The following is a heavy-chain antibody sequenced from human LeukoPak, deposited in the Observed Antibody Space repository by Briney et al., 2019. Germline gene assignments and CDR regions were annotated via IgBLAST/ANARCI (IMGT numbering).Heavy chain of an antibody. J-gene: IGHJ3*02. D-gene: IGHD3-9*01. CDR1: GVTSSSDR. CDR3: ARDFDILTGYYMGDDAFDI. CDR2: IKQNGSEK. Sequence: PGGCLRLSCAPSGVTSSSDRMSSVRQTPRERLGWGANIKQNGSEKYYVDSVKGRLTISRDNSKNSLYLQMNSLRAEDTAVYYCARDFDILTGYYMGDDAFDIWGQGTMVTVSS. V-gene: IGHV3-7*01.